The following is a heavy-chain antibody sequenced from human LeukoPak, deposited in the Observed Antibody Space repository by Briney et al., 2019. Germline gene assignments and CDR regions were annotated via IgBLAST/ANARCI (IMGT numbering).Heavy chain of an antibody. D-gene: IGHD6-19*01. V-gene: IGHV1-69*01. Sequence: SVKVSCKASGGTFSSYAISWVRQAPGQGLEWMGGIIPIFGTANYAQKFQGRVTITADESTSTAYMELSSLRSEDTAVYYCARVQGSSGWYYFDYWGREPWSPSPQ. J-gene: IGHJ4*02. CDR2: IIPIFGTA. CDR3: ARVQGSSGWYYFDY. CDR1: GGTFSSYA.